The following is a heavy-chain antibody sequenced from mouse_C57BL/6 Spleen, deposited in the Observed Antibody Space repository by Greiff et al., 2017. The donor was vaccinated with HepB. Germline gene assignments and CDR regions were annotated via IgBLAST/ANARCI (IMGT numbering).Heavy chain of an antibody. CDR1: FYTFTIYF. Sequence: HLPHPFSSLFHPFSSFNLSFNSSFYTFTIYFIQFLKHIPLHFLEFILYIDPSDSYTNYNQNFKGKATLTVDTSSSTAYMQLSSLTSEDSAVYYCARGYGNYGYWGQGTTLTVSS. CDR3: ARGYGNYGY. CDR2: IDPSDSYT. V-gene: IGHV1-50*01. J-gene: IGHJ2*01. D-gene: IGHD2-10*02.